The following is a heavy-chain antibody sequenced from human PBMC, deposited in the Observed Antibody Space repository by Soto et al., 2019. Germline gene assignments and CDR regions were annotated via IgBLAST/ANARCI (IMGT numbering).Heavy chain of an antibody. Sequence: QVQLQESGPGLVKPSQTLSLTCTVSGGSFCSGDSYWSWIRQLPGKGLEWIGYIYYSGSTYYNPSLKSRVTISVDTSKNQVSLKLSSVTAADTAVYYCARVGGFGATTIDYWGQGTLVTVSS. CDR2: IYYSGST. J-gene: IGHJ4*02. CDR3: ARVGGFGATTIDY. D-gene: IGHD3-10*01. V-gene: IGHV4-30-4*01. CDR1: GGSFCSGDSY.